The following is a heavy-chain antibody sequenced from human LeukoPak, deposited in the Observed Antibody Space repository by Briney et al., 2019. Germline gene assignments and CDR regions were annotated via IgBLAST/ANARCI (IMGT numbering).Heavy chain of an antibody. CDR2: IHYSGNP. CDR3: AASTTAASTNPWSPNY. CDR1: GASISSTYYD. Sequence: SETLCLTCPVSGASISSTYYDWGWVRQPPGKGLEWIGNIHYSGNPSYNPSRKGRVTMSVATSRNQFSLALSSVTAPDTAVYYCAASTTAASTNPWSPNYWGQGTLVAVSS. D-gene: IGHD6-13*01. V-gene: IGHV4-39*01. J-gene: IGHJ4*02.